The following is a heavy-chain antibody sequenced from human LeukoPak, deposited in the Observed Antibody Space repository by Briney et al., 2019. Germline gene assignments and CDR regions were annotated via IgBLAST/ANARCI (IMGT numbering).Heavy chain of an antibody. V-gene: IGHV5-51*01. CDR1: GYSFTNYW. J-gene: IGHJ3*02. CDR2: IYPGDSDT. D-gene: IGHD3-22*01. Sequence: GESLKISCEGSGYSFTNYWIAWVRQMPGKGLEWMGIIYPGDSDTRYSPSFQGQVTISADKSISTAYLQWSSLKASDTAMYYCASNTHYYDSSGYYLDDAFDIWGQGTMVTVSS. CDR3: ASNTHYYDSSGYYLDDAFDI.